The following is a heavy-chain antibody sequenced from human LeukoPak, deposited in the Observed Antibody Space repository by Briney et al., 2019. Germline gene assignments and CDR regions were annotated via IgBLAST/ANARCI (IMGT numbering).Heavy chain of an antibody. Sequence: PSETLSLTCTVSGGSISSYYWSWIRQPPGKGLEWIGYIYYSGSTNYNPSLKSRVTISVDTSKNQFSLKLSSVTAADTAVYYCARDRGIEGFDPWGQGTLVTVSS. D-gene: IGHD6-13*01. V-gene: IGHV4-59*01. CDR1: GGSISSYY. J-gene: IGHJ5*02. CDR2: IYYSGST. CDR3: ARDRGIEGFDP.